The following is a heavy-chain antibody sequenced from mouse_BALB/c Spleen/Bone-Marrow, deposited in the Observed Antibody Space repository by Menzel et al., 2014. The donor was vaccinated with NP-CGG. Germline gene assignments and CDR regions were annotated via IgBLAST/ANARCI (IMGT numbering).Heavy chain of an antibody. CDR2: ISSGSSTI. D-gene: IGHD1-1*01. Sequence: EVQLVESGGGLVQPGGSRKLSCAASGFTFSSFGMHWVRQAPEKGLEWVAYISSGSSTIYYADTVKGRFTISRDNPKNTLFLQMTSLRSEDTAMYYCARSGSSSGYFDYWGQGTTLTVSS. V-gene: IGHV5-17*02. CDR1: GFTFSSFG. J-gene: IGHJ2*01. CDR3: ARSGSSSGYFDY.